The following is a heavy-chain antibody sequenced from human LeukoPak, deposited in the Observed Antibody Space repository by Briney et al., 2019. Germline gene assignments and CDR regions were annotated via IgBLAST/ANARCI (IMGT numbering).Heavy chain of an antibody. D-gene: IGHD6-19*01. V-gene: IGHV3-23*03. CDR3: AKDQGDYSSGWSIFDY. CDR2: IYSGGTT. CDR1: GFTFGDYA. Sequence: PGRALRLSCTASGFTFGDYAMSWVRQAPGKGLEWVSIIYSGGTTYYADSVKGRFTISRDNSKNTLYLQMNRLRAEDTVVYYCAKDQGDYSSGWSIFDYWGQGSLVTVSS. J-gene: IGHJ4*02.